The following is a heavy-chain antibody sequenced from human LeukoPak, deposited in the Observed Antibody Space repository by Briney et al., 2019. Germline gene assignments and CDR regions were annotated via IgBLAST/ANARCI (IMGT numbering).Heavy chain of an antibody. Sequence: AGGSLRLSCAASGFTFSPLGMNCVRQAPGKGLEWVSSIVGSSSTYYADSLKGRFTISRDNAKNSLYLQMNSLRAEDTAVYYCARIGAGSSRDYWGQGTLVTVSS. CDR1: GFTFSPLG. CDR3: ARIGAGSSRDY. J-gene: IGHJ4*02. D-gene: IGHD6-13*01. V-gene: IGHV3-21*01. CDR2: IVGSSST.